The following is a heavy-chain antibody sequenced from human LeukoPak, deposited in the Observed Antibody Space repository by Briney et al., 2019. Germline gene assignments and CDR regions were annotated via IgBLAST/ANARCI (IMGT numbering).Heavy chain of an antibody. CDR2: ISRSSSYI. Sequence: PGGSLRLSCAASGFTFSSYSMNWVRQAPGKGLEWVSSISRSSSYIYYGDSVKGRFTISRDNAKNSLYLQMNSLRAEDTAVYYCARGPDIVVVTAAFDYWGQGTLVTVSS. CDR1: GFTFSSYS. D-gene: IGHD2-21*02. CDR3: ARGPDIVVVTAAFDY. V-gene: IGHV3-21*01. J-gene: IGHJ4*02.